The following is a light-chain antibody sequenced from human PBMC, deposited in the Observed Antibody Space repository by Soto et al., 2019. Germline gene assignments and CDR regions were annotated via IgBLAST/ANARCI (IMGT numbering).Light chain of an antibody. Sequence: QSVLTQPRSVSGSPGQSVTISCTGTSSDVGGYDSVSWYQQLPGKAPKLMICEVSNRPSGVSNRFSGSKSGNTASLTISGLQAEDEADYYCSSYTTSSNYVFGSGTKVTVL. CDR1: SSDVGGYDS. J-gene: IGLJ1*01. CDR3: SSYTTSSNYV. CDR2: EVS. V-gene: IGLV2-14*01.